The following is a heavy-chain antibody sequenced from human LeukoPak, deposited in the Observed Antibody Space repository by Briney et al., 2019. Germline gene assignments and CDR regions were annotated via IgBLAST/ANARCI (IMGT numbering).Heavy chain of an antibody. Sequence: PGGSLRVSCAASGFTFRDHYLSWIRQAPGKGLEWVSYISNDGTTINYADSVKGRFTVSRDNAKNSMYLQMNSLRVEDTAVYYCVRTACLSDYCGQGTLVTVSS. J-gene: IGHJ4*02. CDR3: VRTACLSDY. V-gene: IGHV3-11*04. CDR2: ISNDGTTI. CDR1: GFTFRDHY. D-gene: IGHD5/OR15-5a*01.